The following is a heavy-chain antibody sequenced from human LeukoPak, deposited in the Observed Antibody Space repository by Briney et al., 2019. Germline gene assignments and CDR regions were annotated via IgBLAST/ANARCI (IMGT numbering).Heavy chain of an antibody. D-gene: IGHD4-17*01. CDR3: ARHDYGDLLNYYGMDV. J-gene: IGHJ6*04. CDR2: IDPSDSYT. Sequence: GESLKIPCKGSGYSFTSYWISWVRQMPGKGLEGLERIDPSDSYTNYSPSFQGHVTISADKSISTAYLQWSSLKASDTAMYYCARHDYGDLLNYYGMDVWGKGTTVTVSS. V-gene: IGHV5-10-1*01. CDR1: GYSFTSYW.